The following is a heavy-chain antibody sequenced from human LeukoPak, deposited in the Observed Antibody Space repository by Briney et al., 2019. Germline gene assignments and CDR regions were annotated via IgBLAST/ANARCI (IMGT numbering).Heavy chain of an antibody. V-gene: IGHV3-48*01. CDR2: INSGSTTI. D-gene: IGHD6-6*01. CDR1: GFTFSPYT. Sequence: GGSLRLSCAASGFTFSPYTMHWFRQPPGKGLEWVSYINSGSTTIYYADSVKGRFTISRDNAKNSLYLHMNSLRAEDTAVYYCARDSSVCEFDVWGQGTMVTVSS. CDR3: ARDSSVCEFDV. J-gene: IGHJ3*01.